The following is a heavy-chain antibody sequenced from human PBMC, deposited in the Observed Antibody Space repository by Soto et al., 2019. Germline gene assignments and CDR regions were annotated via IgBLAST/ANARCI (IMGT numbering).Heavy chain of an antibody. D-gene: IGHD3-16*02. V-gene: IGHV3-15*07. Sequence: EVQLVESGGGLVKPGGSLRLSCAASGFTFSNAWMNWVRQAPGKGLEWVGRIKSKTDGGTTDYAAPVKGRFTISRDDSKNTLYLQMNSLKTEDTAVYYCTPHYDYVWGSYRGGPHWGQGTLVTVSS. J-gene: IGHJ4*02. CDR1: GFTFSNAW. CDR2: IKSKTDGGTT. CDR3: TPHYDYVWGSYRGGPH.